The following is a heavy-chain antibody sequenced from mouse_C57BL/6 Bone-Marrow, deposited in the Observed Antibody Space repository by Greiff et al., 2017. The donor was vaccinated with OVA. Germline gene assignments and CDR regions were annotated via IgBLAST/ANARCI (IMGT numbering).Heavy chain of an antibody. CDR2: IDPENGDT. Sequence: EVQLQQSGAELVRPGASVKLSCTASGFNIKDDYMHWVKQRPEQGLEWIGWIDPENGDTEYASKFQGKAPITADTSSNTAYLQLSSLTSEDTAVYYCTTLPHVSDFDYWGQGTTLTVSS. CDR1: GFNIKDDY. D-gene: IGHD2-10*01. CDR3: TTLPHVSDFDY. V-gene: IGHV14-4*01. J-gene: IGHJ2*01.